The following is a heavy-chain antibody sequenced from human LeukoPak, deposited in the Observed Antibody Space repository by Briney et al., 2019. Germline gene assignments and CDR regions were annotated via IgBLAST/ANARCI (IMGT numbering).Heavy chain of an antibody. J-gene: IGHJ4*02. D-gene: IGHD1-26*01. Sequence: EASVKVSCKASGYTFTSHGITWVRQAPGQGLEWMGWISTYNVNTNYAQKFQGRVTMTEDTSTDTAYMELSSLRSEDTAVYYCATEWWELLHWGQGTLVTVSS. V-gene: IGHV1-18*04. CDR1: GYTFTSHG. CDR3: ATEWWELLH. CDR2: ISTYNVNT.